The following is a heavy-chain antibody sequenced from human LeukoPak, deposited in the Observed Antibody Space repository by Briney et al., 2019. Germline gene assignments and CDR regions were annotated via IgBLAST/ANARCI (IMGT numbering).Heavy chain of an antibody. Sequence: GGSLRLSCAVSGFTFSTYWMSWVRQAPGKGQEWVANIKQDGSETYYVDSVKGRFTISRDNAKNSLYLQMNSLRAEDTAVYYCARDLSTYGSGPFDYWGQGTLVTVSS. CDR1: GFTFSTYW. J-gene: IGHJ4*02. V-gene: IGHV3-7*01. CDR3: ARDLSTYGSGPFDY. D-gene: IGHD3-10*01. CDR2: IKQDGSET.